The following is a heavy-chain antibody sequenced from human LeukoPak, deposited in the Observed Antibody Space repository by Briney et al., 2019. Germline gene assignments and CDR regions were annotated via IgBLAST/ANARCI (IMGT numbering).Heavy chain of an antibody. Sequence: SETLSLTCTVSGGSISSYYWSWIRQPPGKGLEWIGYIYYSGSTNYNPSLKSRVTISVDTSKNQFSLKLSSVTAADTAVYYCARGVGKQWLQPPRFDYWGQGTLVTVSS. CDR3: ARGVGKQWLQPPRFDY. D-gene: IGHD6-19*01. CDR1: GGSISSYY. V-gene: IGHV4-59*01. CDR2: IYYSGST. J-gene: IGHJ4*02.